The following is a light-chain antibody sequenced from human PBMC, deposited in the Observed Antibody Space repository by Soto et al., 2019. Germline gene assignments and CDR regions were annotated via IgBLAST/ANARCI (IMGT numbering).Light chain of an antibody. CDR3: QQYNNWPRT. CDR2: GAS. J-gene: IGKJ1*01. V-gene: IGKV3-15*01. Sequence: EIVMTQSPATLSVSPGERATLSCRASQSVGSNLAWYQQKPGQAPRLLIYGASTRATGIPARFSGSGSGTGFTLTISSLQSEDFAVYYCQQYNNWPRTFGQGTKVDIK. CDR1: QSVGSN.